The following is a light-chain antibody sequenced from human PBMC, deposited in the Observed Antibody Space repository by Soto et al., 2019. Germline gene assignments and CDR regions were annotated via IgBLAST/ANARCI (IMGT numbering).Light chain of an antibody. CDR1: QGISSA. CDR3: QQFNSYLPYT. J-gene: IGKJ2*01. Sequence: ALQLTQSPSSLSASVGDRVTITCRASQGISSALAWYQQKPGKAPKLLIYDASSLESGVPSRFSGSGSGTDFTLTISSLQPEDFATYYCQQFNSYLPYTFGQGTKLEIK. CDR2: DAS. V-gene: IGKV1-13*02.